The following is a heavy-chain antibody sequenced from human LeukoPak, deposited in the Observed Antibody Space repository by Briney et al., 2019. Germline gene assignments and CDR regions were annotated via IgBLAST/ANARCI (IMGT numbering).Heavy chain of an antibody. V-gene: IGHV3-15*01. D-gene: IGHD4-17*01. J-gene: IGHJ3*01. CDR3: ATDVALTYGALHA. Sequence: GGSLRLSCAASGVIISSIWVTWVRRAPGKGLEWVGRIKNRFDGGTTDFAAPVKGRFTISKDDSKNTLYLQMSSLKAEDTAVYYCATDVALTYGALHAWGQGTMVTVSS. CDR1: GVIISSIW. CDR2: IKNRFDGGTT.